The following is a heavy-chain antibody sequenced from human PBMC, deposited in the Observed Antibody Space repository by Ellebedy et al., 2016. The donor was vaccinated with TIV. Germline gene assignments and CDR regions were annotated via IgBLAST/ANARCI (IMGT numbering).Heavy chain of an antibody. D-gene: IGHD2-2*03. J-gene: IGHJ4*02. CDR1: GFTFSRYW. CDR2: IKNYGSMT. CDR3: ARGGLDMGDY. V-gene: IGHV3-74*01. Sequence: GESLKISCAASGFTFSRYWMDWVRQAPGKGLVWVARIKNYGSMTNHADSVKGRFTVSRDNTKNTLYLQMNSLSADDTAVYYCARGGLDMGDYWGQGTLVTVS.